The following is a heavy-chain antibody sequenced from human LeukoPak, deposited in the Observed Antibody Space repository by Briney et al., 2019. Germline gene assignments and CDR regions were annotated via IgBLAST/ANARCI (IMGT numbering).Heavy chain of an antibody. V-gene: IGHV3-15*01. CDR1: GFTFSSAW. J-gene: IGHJ4*02. CDR3: TTEEY. Sequence: GGSLRLSCSASGFTFSSAWMSWVRQAPGKGLEWVGRIKSENAGGTTDYAAPVKGRFTISRDDSKTTLYLQMNSLNTEAVYYCTTEEYWGQGTLVTVSS. CDR2: IKSENAGGTT.